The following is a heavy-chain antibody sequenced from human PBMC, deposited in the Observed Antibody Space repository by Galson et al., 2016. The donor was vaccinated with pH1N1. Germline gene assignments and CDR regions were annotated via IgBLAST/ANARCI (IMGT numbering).Heavy chain of an antibody. J-gene: IGHJ6*02. CDR3: AKSPLFDGDYVGLDV. Sequence: SLRLSCAASGFTFSSYGMHWVRQAPGKGLKWVAVISYDGTNKYYADSVKGRFTISRDNSKNTLYLQMNSLRAEDMAVYYCAKSPLFDGDYVGLDVWGQGTTVTVSS. D-gene: IGHD4-17*01. CDR1: GFTFSSYG. V-gene: IGHV3-30*18. CDR2: ISYDGTNK.